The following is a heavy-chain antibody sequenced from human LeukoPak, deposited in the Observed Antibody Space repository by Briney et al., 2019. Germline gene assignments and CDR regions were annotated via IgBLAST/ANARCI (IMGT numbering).Heavy chain of an antibody. J-gene: IGHJ4*02. V-gene: IGHV3-48*01. CDR1: GFTFSSYT. D-gene: IGHD4-17*01. CDR3: ARGAGPYGDYRDY. CDR2: FDLSGTT. Sequence: GGSLRLSCAASGFTFSSYTMNWVRQAPGKGLGWISCFDLSGTTYYADSVKGRFTISRDNAENSLFLQMNTLRAEDTAVYYCARGAGPYGDYRDYWGQGTLVTVSS.